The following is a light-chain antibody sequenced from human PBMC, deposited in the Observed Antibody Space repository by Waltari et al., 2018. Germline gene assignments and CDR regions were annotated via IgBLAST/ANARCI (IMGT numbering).Light chain of an antibody. CDR1: SSNIGAGYD. CDR2: GNI. Sequence: QSVLTQPPSVSGAPGQRVTISCTGSSSNIGAGYDVHWYQPPPGTAPKLLMYGNINRPSGVPDRFSGSKSGTSASLAITGLQAEDEADYYCQSYDSSLSGSRVFGGGTKLTVL. CDR3: QSYDSSLSGSRV. J-gene: IGLJ2*01. V-gene: IGLV1-40*01.